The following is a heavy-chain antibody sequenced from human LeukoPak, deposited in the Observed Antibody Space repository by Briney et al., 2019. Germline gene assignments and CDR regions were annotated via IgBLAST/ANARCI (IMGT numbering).Heavy chain of an antibody. V-gene: IGHV4-4*02. J-gene: IGHJ3*01. CDR3: ARDMSTRVTPISYAFDV. D-gene: IGHD4-23*01. Sequence: SGTLSLTCAVSGDSISSSNWWSWVRQPPGKGLEWIGEIYHSGSTNYNPSLKSRVTISVDKSKNQLSLKLSSVTAADTAVYYCARDMSTRVTPISYAFDVWGQGTMVTVSS. CDR2: IYHSGST. CDR1: GDSISSSNW.